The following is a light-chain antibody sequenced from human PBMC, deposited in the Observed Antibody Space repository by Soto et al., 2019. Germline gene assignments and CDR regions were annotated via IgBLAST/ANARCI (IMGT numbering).Light chain of an antibody. V-gene: IGLV1-36*01. J-gene: IGLJ2*01. CDR2: YDD. CDR1: RSNIGNNA. CDR3: AAWDDRMNVFL. Sequence: QSVLTQPPPVSEAPRQRVTISCSGSRSNIGNNAVSWYQQVPGKAPKLLVYYDDLVASGVSVRFSGSKSGTSASLAISGLQSEDEADYYCAAWDDRMNVFLFGGGTKVTVL.